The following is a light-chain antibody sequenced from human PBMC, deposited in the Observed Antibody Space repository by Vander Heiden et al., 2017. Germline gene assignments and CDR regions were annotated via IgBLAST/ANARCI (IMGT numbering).Light chain of an antibody. J-gene: IGKJ1*01. CDR1: QSVSSY. Sequence: EIVLTQSPATLSLSPGERATLSCRASQSVSSYLAWYQQKPGQAPRLLIYDASNRATGIPARFSGSGSGTDFTPTISSLGPEDFAVYYCQQRSNWPPRTFGQGTKVEIK. CDR2: DAS. V-gene: IGKV3-11*01. CDR3: QQRSNWPPRT.